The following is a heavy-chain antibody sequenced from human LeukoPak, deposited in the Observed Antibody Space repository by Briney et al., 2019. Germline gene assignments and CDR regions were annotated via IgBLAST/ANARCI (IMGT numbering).Heavy chain of an antibody. Sequence: SETLSLTCAVYGGSFSGYYWSWIRQPPGKGLEWIGEINHSGSTNYNPSLKSRVTISVDTSKNQFSLKLSSVTAADTAVYYCARGAGAKPADYWGQGTLVTVSS. V-gene: IGHV4-34*01. CDR1: GGSFSGYY. CDR2: INHSGST. D-gene: IGHD4/OR15-4a*01. J-gene: IGHJ4*02. CDR3: ARGAGAKPADY.